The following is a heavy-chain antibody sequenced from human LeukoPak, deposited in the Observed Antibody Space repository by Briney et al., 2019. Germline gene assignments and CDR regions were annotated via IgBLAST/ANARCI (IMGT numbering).Heavy chain of an antibody. CDR3: ARGPNWVSFDY. D-gene: IGHD7-27*01. Sequence: PGGSLRLSCAASGFTFSSYSMNWVRQAPGKGLEWVSSISSSSSYIYYADSVKGRFTISRDNAKSSLYLQMNSLRVEDTAVYYCARGPNWVSFDYWGQGTLVTVSS. CDR2: ISSSSSYI. V-gene: IGHV3-21*01. J-gene: IGHJ4*02. CDR1: GFTFSSYS.